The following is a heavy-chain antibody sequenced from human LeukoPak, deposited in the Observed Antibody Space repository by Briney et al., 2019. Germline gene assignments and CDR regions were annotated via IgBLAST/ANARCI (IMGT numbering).Heavy chain of an antibody. CDR1: GFTFSSYA. J-gene: IGHJ4*02. D-gene: IGHD1-26*01. Sequence: PGGSLRLSCAASGFTFSSYAMHWVRQAPGKGLEYVSAISSNGGSTFYANSVKGRFTISRDNSKNTLYLQMGSLRAEDMALYYCTRGGWELPDHFDYWGQGTLVTVSS. CDR3: TRGGWELPDHFDY. CDR2: ISSNGGST. V-gene: IGHV3-64*01.